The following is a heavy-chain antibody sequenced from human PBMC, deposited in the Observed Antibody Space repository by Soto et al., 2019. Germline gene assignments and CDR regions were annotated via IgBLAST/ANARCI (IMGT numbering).Heavy chain of an antibody. D-gene: IGHD2-15*01. CDR1: GGTFSSDS. Sequence: QVQLVQSGAEVKKPGSSVKVSCKASGGTFSSDSFSWVRQAPGQGLEWMGGIIPMFDTPIYAQKFQDRVTITADESTSTAYMQLSSLRSGETAVYYCARSGGLDRDFNYWAQGSLVTVSS. CDR3: ARSGGLDRDFNY. CDR2: IIPMFDTP. J-gene: IGHJ4*02. V-gene: IGHV1-69*12.